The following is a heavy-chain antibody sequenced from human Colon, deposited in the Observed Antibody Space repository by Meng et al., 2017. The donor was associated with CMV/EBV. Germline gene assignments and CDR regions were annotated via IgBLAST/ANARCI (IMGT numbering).Heavy chain of an antibody. D-gene: IGHD5-12*01. CDR1: GFALSPYY. V-gene: IGHV3-21*01. CDR3: ARGYDSARALYYDGMDV. CDR2: ISSSSRNI. Sequence: GESLKISCAASGFALSPYYMNWVRQAPGKGLEWVSSISSSSRNIYYADSVRGRFTISRDNDENSLYLQMNNLIADDTAIYYCARGYDSARALYYDGMDVWGQGTTVTVSS. J-gene: IGHJ6*02.